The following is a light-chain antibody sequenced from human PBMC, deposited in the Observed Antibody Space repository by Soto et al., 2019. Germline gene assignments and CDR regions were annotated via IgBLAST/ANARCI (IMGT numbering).Light chain of an antibody. Sequence: EIVLTQSPGTLSLSPGERATLSCRASQSGSSSYLAWYQQNSGQAPRLLIFSASNRATGIPDRFSGSGSGTGFTLTISRLEPEDFAVYYCQQYGSSPYTFGQGTKLEIK. CDR2: SAS. CDR1: QSGSSSY. CDR3: QQYGSSPYT. J-gene: IGKJ2*01. V-gene: IGKV3-20*01.